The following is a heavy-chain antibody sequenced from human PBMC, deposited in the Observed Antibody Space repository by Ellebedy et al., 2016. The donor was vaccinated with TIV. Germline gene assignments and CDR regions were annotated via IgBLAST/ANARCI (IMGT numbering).Heavy chain of an antibody. CDR1: GYTFTNFW. J-gene: IGHJ5*02. D-gene: IGHD6-13*01. Sequence: GESLKISCEASGYTFTNFWIGWVRQMPGKGLEWMGVIWPIDSDTRYSPSFEGQVTISVDKSTSTVFLQWSSLKASDTAMYYCARDGYKIAAAGTRWFDPWGQGTLVTVSS. V-gene: IGHV5-51*01. CDR2: IWPIDSDT. CDR3: ARDGYKIAAAGTRWFDP.